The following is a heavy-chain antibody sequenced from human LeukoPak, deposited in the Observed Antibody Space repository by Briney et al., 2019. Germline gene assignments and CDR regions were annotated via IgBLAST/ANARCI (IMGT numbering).Heavy chain of an antibody. V-gene: IGHV3-9*01. Sequence: GGSLRLSCAASGFTFDDYAMHWVRQAPGKGLEWVSGISWNSGTKGYADSVKGRFTISRDNAKNSLYLQMNSLRGEDAALYYCARGHGDYFDYWGQGTLVTVSS. CDR3: ARGHGDYFDY. CDR2: ISWNSGTK. D-gene: IGHD4-17*01. CDR1: GFTFDDYA. J-gene: IGHJ4*02.